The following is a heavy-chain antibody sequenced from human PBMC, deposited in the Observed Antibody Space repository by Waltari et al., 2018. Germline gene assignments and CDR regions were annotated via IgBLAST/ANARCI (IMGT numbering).Heavy chain of an antibody. CDR1: GYSFTSYW. CDR2: IYPGHHDS. CDR3: AKAGGNTMVQGVMDV. Sequence: EVQLVQSGAEVKKPGESLKISCKCSGYSFTSYWIGWVRQMPGKGLEWRGIIYPGHHDSRYSPPFQGQVTISADKSISTAYLQWSSLKASDTAMYYCAKAGGNTMVQGVMDVWGQGTTVTVSS. V-gene: IGHV5-51*03. J-gene: IGHJ6*02. D-gene: IGHD3-10*01.